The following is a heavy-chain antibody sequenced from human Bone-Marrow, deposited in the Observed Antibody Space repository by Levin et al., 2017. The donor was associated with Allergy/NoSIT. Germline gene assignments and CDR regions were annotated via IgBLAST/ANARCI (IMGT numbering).Heavy chain of an antibody. V-gene: IGHV4-59*11. CDR1: GDSLTSHY. CDR2: IYYGGRT. CDR3: AKVDSSSWNPPEYYFDC. D-gene: IGHD6-13*01. Sequence: NPSETLSLTCTVSGDSLTSHYWSWIRQSPGKGLEWIGFIYYGGRTNYNPSLKSRVRISVDTSKNQFSLRLATVTAADTAVYYCAKVDSSSWNPPEYYFDCWGQGALVAVSS. J-gene: IGHJ4*02.